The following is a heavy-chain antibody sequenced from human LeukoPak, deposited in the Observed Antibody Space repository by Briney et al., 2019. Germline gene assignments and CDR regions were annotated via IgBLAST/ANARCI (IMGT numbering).Heavy chain of an antibody. J-gene: IGHJ3*02. Sequence: PSETLSLTCTVSGGSISSYYWSWIRQPPGKGLEWIGYIYYSGSPNHNPSLKSRVTISVDTSKNQFSLKLSSVTAADTAVYYCARHPTYYDILTGYYRFPGAFDIWGQGTMVTVSS. V-gene: IGHV4-59*01. D-gene: IGHD3-9*01. CDR1: GGSISSYY. CDR3: ARHPTYYDILTGYYRFPGAFDI. CDR2: IYYSGSP.